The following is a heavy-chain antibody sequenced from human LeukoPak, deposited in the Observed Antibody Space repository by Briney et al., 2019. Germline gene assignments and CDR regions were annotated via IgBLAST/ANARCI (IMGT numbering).Heavy chain of an antibody. D-gene: IGHD6-19*01. CDR3: AKDLGYTSGWSDY. J-gene: IGHJ4*02. CDR1: GFIFSNYA. Sequence: PGGSLRLSCAASGFIFSNYAMSWVRQAPGKGLEWVSGISGSGGSTYYADSVKGRFTISRDNSKNTLYLQVNSLRAEDTAVYYCAKDLGYTSGWSDYWGQGTLVTVSS. CDR2: ISGSGGST. V-gene: IGHV3-23*01.